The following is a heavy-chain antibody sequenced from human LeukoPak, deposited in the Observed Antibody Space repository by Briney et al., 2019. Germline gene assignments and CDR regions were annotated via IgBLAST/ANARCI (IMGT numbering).Heavy chain of an antibody. V-gene: IGHV3-74*01. CDR2: IKTDGSTT. CDR3: ARGQYSDSSGYRYFDY. D-gene: IGHD3-22*01. CDR1: GFTFSSSW. J-gene: IGHJ4*02. Sequence: GGSLRLSCAVSGFTFSSSWMHWVRQAPGKGLVWVSHIKTDGSTTAYADSVKGRFTISRDNAKNTLYLQMNSLRAEDTAVYYCARGQYSDSSGYRYFDYWGQGTLVTVSS.